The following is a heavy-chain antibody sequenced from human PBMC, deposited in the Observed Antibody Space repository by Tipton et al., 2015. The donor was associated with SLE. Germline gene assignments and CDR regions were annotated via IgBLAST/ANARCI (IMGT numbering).Heavy chain of an antibody. Sequence: TLSLTCAVSGGSFSSGGYAWSWIRQPPGKGLEWIGYIYDTGNTYYNPSLKSRVTISVDTSKNQFSLNLSPVTAADTAVYYCARSRIYDGSVDYYGFFDYWGQGTLVTVSS. CDR1: GGSFSSGGYA. CDR3: ARSRIYDGSVDYYGFFDY. D-gene: IGHD3-22*01. V-gene: IGHV4-30-2*01. J-gene: IGHJ4*02. CDR2: IYDTGNT.